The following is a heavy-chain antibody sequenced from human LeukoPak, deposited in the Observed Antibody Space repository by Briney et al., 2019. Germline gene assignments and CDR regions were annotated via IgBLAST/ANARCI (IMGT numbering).Heavy chain of an antibody. CDR2: IYYSGTT. CDR3: ARVLRPMASQYYFDY. CDR1: GASINTYY. V-gene: IGHV4-59*01. J-gene: IGHJ4*02. D-gene: IGHD3-10*01. Sequence: SETLSLTCTVSGASINTYYWSWIRQPPGKGLEWIGYIYYSGTTSYNPSLKTRVTISIDTSKNQFSLKLSSVTAADTAVYYCARVLRPMASQYYFDYWGQGTLVTVSS.